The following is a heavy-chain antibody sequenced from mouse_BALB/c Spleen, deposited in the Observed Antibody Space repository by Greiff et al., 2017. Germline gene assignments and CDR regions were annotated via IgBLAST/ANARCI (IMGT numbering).Heavy chain of an antibody. CDR3: ARDGRSLAWFAY. CDR1: GYTFTSYW. V-gene: IGHV1-7*01. D-gene: IGHD2-3*01. Sequence: QVQLQQSGAELAKPGASVKMSCKPSGYTFTSYWMHWVKQRPGQGLEWIGYINPSTGYTEYNQKFKDKATWTADKSSSTAYMQLSSLTSEDSAVYYWARDGRSLAWFAYWGQGTLVTVAA. J-gene: IGHJ3*01. CDR2: INPSTGYT.